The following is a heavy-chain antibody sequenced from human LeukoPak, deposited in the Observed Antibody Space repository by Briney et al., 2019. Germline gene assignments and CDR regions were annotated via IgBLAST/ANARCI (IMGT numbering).Heavy chain of an antibody. CDR1: GFTFSSYG. V-gene: IGHV3-30*18. CDR2: ISYDGSNK. CDR3: AKDLEQWLRSPFDY. Sequence: GGSLRLSCAASGFTFSSYGMHWVRQAPGKGLEWVAVISYDGSNKYYADSVKGRFTISRDNSKNTLYLQMNSLRAEDTAVYYCAKDLEQWLRSPFDYWGQGTLVTVSS. D-gene: IGHD5-12*01. J-gene: IGHJ4*02.